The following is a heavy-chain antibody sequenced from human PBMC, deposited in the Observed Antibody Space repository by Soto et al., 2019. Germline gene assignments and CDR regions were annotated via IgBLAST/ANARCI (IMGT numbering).Heavy chain of an antibody. D-gene: IGHD3-3*01. CDR1: GGTFSSYA. CDR3: AGPPPPVEDFLSGYYSP. J-gene: IGHJ5*02. V-gene: IGHV1-69*01. Sequence: QVQLVQSGAEVKKPGSSVKVSCKASGGTFSSYAISWVRQAPGQGLEWMGGIIPIFGTANYAQKFQGRVTITADESTSTGHMEVRSLGSEDTAGYYCAGPPPPVEDFLSGYYSPWGQGTLVTVSS. CDR2: IIPIFGTA.